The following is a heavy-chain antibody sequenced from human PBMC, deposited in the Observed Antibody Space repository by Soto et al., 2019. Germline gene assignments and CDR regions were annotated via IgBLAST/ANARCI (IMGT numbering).Heavy chain of an antibody. CDR3: ARSVGGFLAEYYYGMDV. V-gene: IGHV1-69*13. J-gene: IGHJ6*02. CDR1: GGTFSSYA. Sequence: SVKVSCKASGGTFSSYAISWVRQAPGQGLEWMGGIIPIFGTANYAQKFQGRVTITADESTSTAYMELSSLRSEDTAVYYGARSVGGFLAEYYYGMDVWGQGTTVTVSS. CDR2: IIPIFGTA. D-gene: IGHD3-3*01.